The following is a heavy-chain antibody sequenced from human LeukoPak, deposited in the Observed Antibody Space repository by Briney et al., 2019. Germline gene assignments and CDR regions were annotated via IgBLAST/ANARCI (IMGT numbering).Heavy chain of an antibody. CDR2: MYSPGST. Sequence: KHSETLSLTCTVSGGSISSGSYYWSWIRQPAGKGLEWIGRMYSPGSTKYNPSLKSRVTISVDMSKNHFSLRLRSVTAADTAMYYWARGTLYRGWSYYLDFWGQGSQVTVSS. J-gene: IGHJ4*02. CDR3: ARGTLYRGWSYYLDF. D-gene: IGHD6-19*01. V-gene: IGHV4-61*02. CDR1: GGSISSGSYY.